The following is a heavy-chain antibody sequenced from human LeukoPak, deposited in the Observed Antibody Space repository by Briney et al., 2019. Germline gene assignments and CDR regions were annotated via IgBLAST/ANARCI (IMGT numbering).Heavy chain of an antibody. J-gene: IGHJ4*02. CDR2: ISYDGSNK. CDR3: ARIRDPNFEY. V-gene: IGHV3-30-3*01. CDR1: GFTFSSYA. Sequence: GRSLRLSCAASGFTFSSYAMHWVRQAPGKGLGWVAVISYDGSNKYYADSVKGRFTISRDNSKNTLYLQMNSLRAEDTAVYYCARIRDPNFEYWGQGTLVTLSS.